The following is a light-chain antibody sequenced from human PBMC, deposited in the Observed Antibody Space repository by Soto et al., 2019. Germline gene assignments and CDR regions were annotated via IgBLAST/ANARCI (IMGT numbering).Light chain of an antibody. V-gene: IGKV1-9*01. J-gene: IGKJ3*01. CDR3: QQYYSTPT. Sequence: DIQLTQSPSFLSASVGDRVTITCRASQGISSYLAWYQQKPGKAPKLLIYAASTLQSGVPSRFSGSASGTEFTLTISSLQPEDFATYYCQQYYSTPTFGPGTKVDIK. CDR2: AAS. CDR1: QGISSY.